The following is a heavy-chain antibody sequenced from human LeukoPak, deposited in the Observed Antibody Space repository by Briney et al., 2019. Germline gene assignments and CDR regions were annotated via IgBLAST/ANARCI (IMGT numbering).Heavy chain of an antibody. CDR1: GYSFTTYW. Sequence: KSGESLTISCTGSGYSFTTYWIGWVRQLPGKGLEWMGIIYPGDSDTRYRPSFQGQVTISVDKSISTAYLQWSSLKASDTAIYYCASSNWNDGYWGQGTLVTVSS. CDR2: IYPGDSDT. CDR3: ASSNWNDGY. J-gene: IGHJ4*02. V-gene: IGHV5-51*03. D-gene: IGHD1-1*01.